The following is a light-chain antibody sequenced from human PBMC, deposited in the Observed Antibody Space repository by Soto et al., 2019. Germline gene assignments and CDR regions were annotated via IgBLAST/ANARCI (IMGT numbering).Light chain of an antibody. CDR1: QSVSSSY. CDR3: QQYGSSPLT. V-gene: IGKV3-20*01. Sequence: EIGLTQSPGTLSLSPGERATLSCRASQSVSSSYLAWYQQKPGQAPRLLIYGASSRATGIPDRFRGSGSGTDFTLTISRLEPEDFAVYYCQQYGSSPLTFGGGTKVEIK. J-gene: IGKJ4*01. CDR2: GAS.